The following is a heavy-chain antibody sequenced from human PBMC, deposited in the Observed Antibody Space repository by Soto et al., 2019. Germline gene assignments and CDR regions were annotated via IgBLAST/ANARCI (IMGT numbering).Heavy chain of an antibody. J-gene: IGHJ6*01. V-gene: IGHV3-13*05. CDR2: LGAADDP. Sequence: GGSLRLSCAASGFTLSAYDMHWVRQAEGKGLEWVSALGAADDPYYLVSVKGRFTISRENAKNSLYLQMNNLRAGDTAVYYCARGYSGGLRRRADYYYAMDVWGQGTTVTVCS. D-gene: IGHD2-15*01. CDR3: ARGYSGGLRRRADYYYAMDV. CDR1: GFTLSAYD.